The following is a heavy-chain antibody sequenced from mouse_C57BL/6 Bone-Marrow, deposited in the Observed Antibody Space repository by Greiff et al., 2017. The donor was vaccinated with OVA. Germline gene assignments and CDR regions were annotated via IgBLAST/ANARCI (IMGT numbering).Heavy chain of an antibody. CDR2: ISSGSSTI. CDR3: ARSQYYGSSYYYYAMDY. J-gene: IGHJ4*01. D-gene: IGHD1-1*01. V-gene: IGHV5-17*01. CDR1: GFTFSDYG. Sequence: EVKVEESGGGLVKPGGSLKLSCAASGFTFSDYGMHWVRQAPEKGLAWVAYISSGSSTIYYADTVKGRFTISRDNAKNTLFLQMTSLRSEDTAMYYCARSQYYGSSYYYYAMDYWGQGTSVTVSS.